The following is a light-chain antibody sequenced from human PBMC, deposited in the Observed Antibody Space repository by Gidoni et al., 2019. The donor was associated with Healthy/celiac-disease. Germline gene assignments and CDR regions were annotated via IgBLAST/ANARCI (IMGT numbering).Light chain of an antibody. J-gene: IGKJ1*01. CDR3: QQYNNWST. CDR1: QSVSST. V-gene: IGKV3-15*01. Sequence: EIVMTQSPATLSVSQGERATLSCRASQSVSSTFAWYKQKPGQAPRLLIYGASTRATGIPARFSGSGSGTEFTLTISSLQSEDFAVYYCQQYNNWSTFGQGTKVEIK. CDR2: GAS.